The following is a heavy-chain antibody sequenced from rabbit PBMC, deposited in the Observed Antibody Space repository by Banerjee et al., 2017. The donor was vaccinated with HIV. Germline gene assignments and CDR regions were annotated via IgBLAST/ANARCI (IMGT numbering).Heavy chain of an antibody. CDR1: GFSFSSSYW. D-gene: IGHD8-1*01. Sequence: QEQLEESGGDLVKPEGSLTLTCTASGFSFSSSYWIYWVRQAPGKGLEWIGCIYTGDSSAYYANWAKGRFTISKTSSTTVTLQMTSLTAADTATYFCARDLGYAGSSYYRYLWGPGTLVTDS. CDR2: IYTGDSSA. V-gene: IGHV1S45*01. CDR3: ARDLGYAGSSYYRYL. J-gene: IGHJ4*01.